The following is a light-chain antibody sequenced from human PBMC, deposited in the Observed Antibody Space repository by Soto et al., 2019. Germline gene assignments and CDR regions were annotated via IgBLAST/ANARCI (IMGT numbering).Light chain of an antibody. V-gene: IGLV3-21*04. Sequence: SYELTQPPSVSVAPGKTARITCGGNNLGSKSVHWYQQKPGQAHVLVIYYDSDRPSGIPERFSGSNSGNTATLTISRVEAGDEADYYCQVWDSSSDHPYVFGTGTKVTVL. CDR1: NLGSKS. CDR3: QVWDSSSDHPYV. J-gene: IGLJ1*01. CDR2: YDS.